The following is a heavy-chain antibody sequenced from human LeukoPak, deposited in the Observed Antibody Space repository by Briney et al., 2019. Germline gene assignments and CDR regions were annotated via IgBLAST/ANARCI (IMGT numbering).Heavy chain of an antibody. V-gene: IGHV3-30*01. Sequence: GGSLRLSCAASGFTFSSYAMHWVRQALGKGLEWVAVISYDGSNKYYADSVKGRFTISRDNSKNTLYLQMNSLRAEDTAVYYCAREDIVVAPATYSGYDTAVSTFDYWGQGTLVTVSS. J-gene: IGHJ4*02. D-gene: IGHD2-2*01. CDR3: AREDIVVAPATYSGYDTAVSTFDY. CDR2: ISYDGSNK. CDR1: GFTFSSYA.